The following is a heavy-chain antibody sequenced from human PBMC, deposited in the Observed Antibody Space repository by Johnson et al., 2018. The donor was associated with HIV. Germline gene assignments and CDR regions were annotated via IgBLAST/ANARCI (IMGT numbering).Heavy chain of an antibody. J-gene: IGHJ3*02. CDR3: TAHYRNAFDI. CDR2: IKSKTDGGTT. Sequence: VQLVESGGGVVRPGGSLRLFCAASGFTFDDYGLSWVRQAPGQGLEWVGRIKSKTDGGTTDYAAPVKGRLTLPRDDSKNTLFLQMHSLKTEDTALYYCTAHYRNAFDIWGQGTMVTVSS. V-gene: IGHV3-15*01. CDR1: GFTFDDYG. D-gene: IGHD1-26*01.